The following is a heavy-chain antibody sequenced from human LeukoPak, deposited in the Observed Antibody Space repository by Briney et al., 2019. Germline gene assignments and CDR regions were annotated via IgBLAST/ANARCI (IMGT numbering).Heavy chain of an antibody. CDR1: GFTFSSYW. V-gene: IGHV3-7*03. Sequence: GGSLRLSCAASGFTFSSYWMSWVRQAPGKGLEWVANIKQDGSEKYYVDSVKGRFTISRDNAKNSLYLQMNSLRAEDTAVYYCAKELPMMSAAAGRPWGQGTLVTVSS. D-gene: IGHD6-13*01. CDR2: IKQDGSEK. CDR3: AKELPMMSAAAGRP. J-gene: IGHJ5*02.